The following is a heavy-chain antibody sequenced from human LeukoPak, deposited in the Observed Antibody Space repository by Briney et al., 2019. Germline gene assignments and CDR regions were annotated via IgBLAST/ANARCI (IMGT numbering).Heavy chain of an antibody. CDR2: IYYSGST. CDR3: ARRRWLHPRGDWFDP. V-gene: IGHV4-59*01. CDR1: GGSISSYY. D-gene: IGHD5-24*01. J-gene: IGHJ5*02. Sequence: SETLSLTCTVSGGSISSYYWSWIRQPPGKGLEWIGYIYYSGSTNYNPSLKSRVTISVDTSKNQFSLKLSSVTAADTAVYYCARRRWLHPRGDWFDPWGQGTLVTVSS.